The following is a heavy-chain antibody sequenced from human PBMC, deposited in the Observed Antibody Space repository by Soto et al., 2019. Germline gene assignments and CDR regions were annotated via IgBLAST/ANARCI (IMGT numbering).Heavy chain of an antibody. Sequence: QVQLQESGPGLVKPSQTLSLTCTVSGGSISSGDYYWSWIRQPPGKGLEWIGYIYYSGSTYYNPSIKSRXXIXVXXSKNQFSLKLSSVTAADTAVYYCARGEDYGGNFDYWGQGTLVTVSS. D-gene: IGHD4-17*01. CDR2: IYYSGST. CDR1: GGSISSGDYY. CDR3: ARGEDYGGNFDY. V-gene: IGHV4-30-4*01. J-gene: IGHJ4*02.